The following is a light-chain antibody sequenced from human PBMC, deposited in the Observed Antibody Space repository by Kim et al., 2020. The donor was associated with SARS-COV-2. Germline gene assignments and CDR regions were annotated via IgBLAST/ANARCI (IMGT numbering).Light chain of an antibody. CDR1: SSDVGSYNY. J-gene: IGLJ3*02. CDR3: SSYTSISTVV. CDR2: DVS. Sequence: QSALTQPASVSGSPGQSITISCTGTSSDVGSYNYVSWYQQHPGKVPKLMISDVSNRSSGVSNRFSGSKSGNTASLTISGLQAEDEADYYCSSYTSISTVVFGGGTQLTVL. V-gene: IGLV2-14*03.